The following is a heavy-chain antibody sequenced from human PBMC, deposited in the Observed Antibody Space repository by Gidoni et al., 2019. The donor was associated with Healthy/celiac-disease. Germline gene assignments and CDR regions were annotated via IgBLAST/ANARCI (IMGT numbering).Heavy chain of an antibody. Sequence: QVQLVQSGAEVKKPASSVNVSCKPSGRTFSSYAISWVRQATGQGLEWMGGIIPIFGTANYAQKFQGRVTITADESTSTAYMELSSLRSEDTAVYYCARLRYYDILTGSGEGMDVWGQGTTVTVSS. J-gene: IGHJ6*02. CDR3: ARLRYYDILTGSGEGMDV. V-gene: IGHV1-69*01. CDR1: GRTFSSYA. CDR2: IIPIFGTA. D-gene: IGHD3-9*01.